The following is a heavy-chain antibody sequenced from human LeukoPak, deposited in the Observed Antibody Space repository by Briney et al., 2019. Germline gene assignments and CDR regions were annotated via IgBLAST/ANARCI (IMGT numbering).Heavy chain of an antibody. CDR3: AISGVAFDY. V-gene: IGHV1-8*01. CDR2: MNPNSGNT. D-gene: IGHD3-10*01. J-gene: IGHJ4*02. Sequence: ASVQVSCKASGYTFTSYYINWVRQATGQGLEWMGWMNPNSGNTSYAQKFQGRVTMTRNTSISTAYMELSSLRSEDTAVYYCAISGVAFDYWGRGTLVTVSS. CDR1: GYTFTSYY.